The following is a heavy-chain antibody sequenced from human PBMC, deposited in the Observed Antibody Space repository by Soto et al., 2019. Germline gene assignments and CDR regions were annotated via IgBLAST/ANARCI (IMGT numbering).Heavy chain of an antibody. CDR1: DGNIISRGYS. Sequence: SHTYTASDGNIISRGYSWSRIRPPPGKGVEWSGYIYYSGSTYYNPSLKSRVTISVDTSKNQFSLKLSSVTAADTAVYYCARSAVGLQFNWFHPWGQGTRV. CDR3: ARSAVGLQFNWFHP. D-gene: IGHD4-4*01. V-gene: IGHV4-31*03. J-gene: IGHJ5*02. CDR2: IYYSGST.